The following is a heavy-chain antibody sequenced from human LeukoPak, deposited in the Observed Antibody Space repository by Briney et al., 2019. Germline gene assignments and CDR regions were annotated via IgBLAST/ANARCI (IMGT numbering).Heavy chain of an antibody. CDR1: GGSFSGYY. D-gene: IGHD6-13*01. CDR3: ARGVGKQLATYYFDY. CDR2: FNHSGST. J-gene: IGHJ4*02. V-gene: IGHV4-34*01. Sequence: SETLSLTCAVYGGSFSGYYWSWIRQPPGKGLEWIGEFNHSGSTNYNPSLKSRVTISVDTSKNQFSLKLSSVTAADTAVYYCARGVGKQLATYYFDYWGQGTLVTVSS.